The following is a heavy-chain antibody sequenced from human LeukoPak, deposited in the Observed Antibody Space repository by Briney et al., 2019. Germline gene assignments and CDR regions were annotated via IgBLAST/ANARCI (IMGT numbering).Heavy chain of an antibody. D-gene: IGHD2/OR15-2a*01. J-gene: IGHJ4*02. CDR1: GLTFSSSD. V-gene: IGHV3-64D*06. Sequence: PGGSLRLSCSVSGLTFSSSDMHWVRQAPGKALEYVSAITFHGRDPYYADSVNGRFTISRDNSKDTLYLQMSNLRPEDTAIYYYVKVGISTYDHWGQGTLVTVSS. CDR2: ITFHGRDP. CDR3: VKVGISTYDH.